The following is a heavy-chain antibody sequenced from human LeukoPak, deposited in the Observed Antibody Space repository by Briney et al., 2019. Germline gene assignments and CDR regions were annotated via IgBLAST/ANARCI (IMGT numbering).Heavy chain of an antibody. J-gene: IGHJ4*02. CDR3: AREGSSSFDY. CDR2: TYYRSKWYY. D-gene: IGHD3-10*01. Sequence: SQTLSLTCALSGDSVSSNSAAWNWMRQSPSGGLEWLGRTYYRSKWYYDYAVSVTSRITINPDTSKNQFSLHLNSVTPEDTAVYYCAREGSSSFDYWGQGTLVTVSS. V-gene: IGHV6-1*01. CDR1: GDSVSSNSAA.